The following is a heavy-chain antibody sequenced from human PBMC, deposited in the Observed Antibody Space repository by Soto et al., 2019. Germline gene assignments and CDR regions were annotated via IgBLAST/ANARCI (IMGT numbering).Heavy chain of an antibody. J-gene: IGHJ6*02. CDR2: IIPIFSSA. D-gene: IGHD4-4*01. CDR1: GDSFSSYA. V-gene: IGHV1-69*01. CDR3: ARGGESSNYMDYYYGLAV. Sequence: QVQLVQSGAEVKKPGSSVKVSCKASGDSFSSYAISWVRQAPGQGLEWMGGIIPIFSSANYAQKFQGRVTITADESTSTAYMELSSLTSEDTAVYYCARGGESSNYMDYYYGLAVCGQGTTVTVSS.